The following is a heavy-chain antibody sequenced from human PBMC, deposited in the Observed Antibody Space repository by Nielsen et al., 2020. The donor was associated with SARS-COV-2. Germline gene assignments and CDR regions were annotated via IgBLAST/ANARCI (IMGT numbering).Heavy chain of an antibody. CDR1: GYTFTSYA. CDR3: ARDPYSSGWYGFDY. D-gene: IGHD6-19*01. CDR2: INAGNGNT. J-gene: IGHJ4*02. Sequence: ASVKVSCKASGYTFTSYAMHWVRQAPGQRLEWMRWINAGNGNTKYSQKFQGRVTITRDTSASTAYMGLSSLRSEDTAVYYCARDPYSSGWYGFDYWGQGTLVTVSS. V-gene: IGHV1-3*01.